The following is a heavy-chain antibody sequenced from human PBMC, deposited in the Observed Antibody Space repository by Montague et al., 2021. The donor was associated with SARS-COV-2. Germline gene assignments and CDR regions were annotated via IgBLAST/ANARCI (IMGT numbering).Heavy chain of an antibody. V-gene: IGHV4-39*01. CDR1: GGSISSRSHY. J-gene: IGHJ5*02. D-gene: IGHD1-1*01. CDR2: IYYIGTT. Sequence: SETLSLTCSVSGGSISSRSHYWGWIRQPPGKGLECVGSIYYIGTTFYNPSLKSRLAISIDTSKNQFSLKVTSVTAADTGVYYCARGATTGPGIWFDPWGPGTLVTVSS. CDR3: ARGATTGPGIWFDP.